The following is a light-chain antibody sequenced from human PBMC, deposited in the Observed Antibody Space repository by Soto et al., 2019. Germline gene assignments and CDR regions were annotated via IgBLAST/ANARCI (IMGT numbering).Light chain of an antibody. V-gene: IGLV3-9*01. CDR3: QVWDSSTGVV. Sequence: SYELTQPLSVSVALGQTARITCGGNNIGSKNVHWYQQKPGQAPVLDIYRDSNRPSGIPERFSGSNSGNTATLTISRAQAGDEADYYCQVWDSSTGVVFGGGTKLTVL. CDR2: RDS. J-gene: IGLJ2*01. CDR1: NIGSKN.